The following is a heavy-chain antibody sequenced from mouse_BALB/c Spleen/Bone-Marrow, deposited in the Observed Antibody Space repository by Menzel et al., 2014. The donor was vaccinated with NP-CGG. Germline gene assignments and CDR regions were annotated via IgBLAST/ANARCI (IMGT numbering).Heavy chain of an antibody. CDR3: TRKGALITHYYAMDY. CDR2: ISSGSGTI. D-gene: IGHD2-4*01. V-gene: IGHV5-17*02. J-gene: IGHJ4*01. CDR1: GFTFSSFG. Sequence: EVQRVESGGGLVQPGGSRKLSCAASGFTFSSFGMHWVRQAPEKGLEWVAYISSGSGTIYYADTVKGRFTISRDNPKNTLFLQMTSLRSEDTAMYYCTRKGALITHYYAMDYWGQGTSVTVSS.